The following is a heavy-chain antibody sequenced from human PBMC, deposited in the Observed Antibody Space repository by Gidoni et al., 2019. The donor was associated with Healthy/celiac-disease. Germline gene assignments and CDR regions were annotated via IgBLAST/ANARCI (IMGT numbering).Heavy chain of an antibody. CDR1: GYSFTSYW. CDR2: IYPGDSGT. D-gene: IGHD1-1*01. J-gene: IGHJ6*02. CDR3: ARLMGNWNADPFDGMDV. Sequence: EVQLVQSGAEVKKPGESRKISCQGSGYSFTSYWIGWVRLMPGKGLEWMGIIYPGDSGTRYSPSFQGQVTISADKSISTAYLQWSSLKASDTAMYYCARLMGNWNADPFDGMDVWGQGTTVTVSS. V-gene: IGHV5-51*01.